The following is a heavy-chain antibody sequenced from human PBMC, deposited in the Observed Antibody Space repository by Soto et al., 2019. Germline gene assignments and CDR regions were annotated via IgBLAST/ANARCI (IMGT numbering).Heavy chain of an antibody. CDR2: IWNSGGNK. CDR3: AHLTIFGVVPEYPVFDY. V-gene: IGHV3-66*02. Sequence: GGSLRLSCAASGFTLSIEGMSWVRQAPGKGLEWVSVIWNSGGNKYYADSVKGRFTISRDNSKNTLYLQMNSLRAEDTAVYYCAHLTIFGVVPEYPVFDYWGQGTLVTVSS. J-gene: IGHJ4*02. CDR1: GFTLSIEG. D-gene: IGHD3-3*01.